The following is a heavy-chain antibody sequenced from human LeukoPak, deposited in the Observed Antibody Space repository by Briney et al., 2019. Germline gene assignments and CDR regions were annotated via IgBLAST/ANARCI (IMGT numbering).Heavy chain of an antibody. Sequence: SVKVSCKASGGTFSSYAISWVRQAPGQGLEWMGGIIPIFGTANYAQKFQGRVTITADESTSTAYMEMSSLRSEDTAVYYCASSVRIVVAVFDYWGQGTLVTVSS. CDR2: IIPIFGTA. D-gene: IGHD3-22*01. CDR1: GGTFSSYA. V-gene: IGHV1-69*01. CDR3: ASSVRIVVAVFDY. J-gene: IGHJ4*02.